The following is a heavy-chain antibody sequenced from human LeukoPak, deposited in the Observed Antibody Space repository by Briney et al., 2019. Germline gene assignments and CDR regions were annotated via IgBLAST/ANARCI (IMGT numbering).Heavy chain of an antibody. V-gene: IGHV4-4*07. CDR2: IYTSGST. CDR1: GASIRIYY. D-gene: IGHD3/OR15-3a*01. Sequence: PSETLSLTCTVSGASIRIYYWSWIRQTAGKGLEWIGHIYTSGSTTYNPSLKSRVTMSLDTSKNQFSLKLSSVTAADTAVYYCARLPSRGLDYFDPWGQGTLVTVSS. CDR3: ARLPSRGLDYFDP. J-gene: IGHJ5*02.